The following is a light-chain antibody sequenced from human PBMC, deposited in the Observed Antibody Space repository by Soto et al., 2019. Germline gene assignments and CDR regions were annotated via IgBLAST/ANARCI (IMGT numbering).Light chain of an antibody. J-gene: IGLJ1*01. CDR2: DVS. CDR3: SSFTSSSAYV. CDR1: SSDVGSYNS. V-gene: IGLV2-14*03. Sequence: QSALAQPASVSGSPGQSITISCTGTSSDVGSYNSVSWYQQYPGQAPTLMIHDVSNRPSGFSNRFSGSKSGNTASLTISGLQAEDEAEYYCSSFTSSSAYVFGSGPKLTVL.